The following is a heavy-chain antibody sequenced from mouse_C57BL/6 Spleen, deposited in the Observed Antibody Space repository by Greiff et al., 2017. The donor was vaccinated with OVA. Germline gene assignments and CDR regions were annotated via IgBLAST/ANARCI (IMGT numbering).Heavy chain of an antibody. D-gene: IGHD2-3*01. Sequence: EVQLQQSGPELVKPGASVKISCKASGYTFTDYYMNWVKQSHGKSLEWIGDINPNNGGTSYNQKFKGKATLTVDKSSSTAYMELRSLTSEDSAVYYCAREMASGPWFAYWGQGTLVTVSA. J-gene: IGHJ3*01. CDR3: AREMASGPWFAY. CDR1: GYTFTDYY. V-gene: IGHV1-26*01. CDR2: INPNNGGT.